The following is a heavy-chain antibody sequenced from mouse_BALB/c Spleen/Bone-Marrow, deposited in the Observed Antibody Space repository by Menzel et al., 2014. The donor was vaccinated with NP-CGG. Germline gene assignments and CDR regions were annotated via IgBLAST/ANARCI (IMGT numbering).Heavy chain of an antibody. CDR2: IFPGNVNT. CDR1: GYTFTSYY. J-gene: IGHJ3*01. V-gene: IGHV1S56*01. CDR3: ARDGDYDWFAY. Sequence: QVQLQQSGPELVKPGASVRISCKASGYTFTSYYIHWVKQRPGQGLEWIGWIFPGNVNTKYNEKFKGKATLTSDKSSSTAYMELSSLTSEDSAVYYCARDGDYDWFAYWGQGTLVTVSA. D-gene: IGHD2-4*01.